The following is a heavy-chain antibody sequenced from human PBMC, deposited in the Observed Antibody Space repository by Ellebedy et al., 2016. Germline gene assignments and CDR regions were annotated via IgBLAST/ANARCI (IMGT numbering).Heavy chain of an antibody. V-gene: IGHV3-48*04. CDR2: ISSSGSTI. Sequence: GGSLRLSXAASGFTFSSYSMNWVRQAPGKGLEWVSYISSSGSTIYYADSVKGRFTISRDNAKNSLYLQMNSLRAEDTAVYYCAREDLVVRGNYYYYYGMDVWGQGTTVTVSS. CDR3: AREDLVVRGNYYYYYGMDV. CDR1: GFTFSSYS. J-gene: IGHJ6*02. D-gene: IGHD3-10*01.